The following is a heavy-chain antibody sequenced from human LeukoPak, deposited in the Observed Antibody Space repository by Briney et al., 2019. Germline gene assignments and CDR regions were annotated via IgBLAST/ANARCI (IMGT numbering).Heavy chain of an antibody. D-gene: IGHD1-26*01. V-gene: IGHV1-69*01. Sequence: SVKVSCKASGGTFSSYANSWVRQAPGQGLEWMGGIIPIFGTANYAQKFQGRVTITADESTSTAYMELSSLRSEDTAVYYCARVGSEIVGAQPGWFDPWGQGTLVTVSS. CDR1: GGTFSSYA. J-gene: IGHJ5*02. CDR2: IIPIFGTA. CDR3: ARVGSEIVGAQPGWFDP.